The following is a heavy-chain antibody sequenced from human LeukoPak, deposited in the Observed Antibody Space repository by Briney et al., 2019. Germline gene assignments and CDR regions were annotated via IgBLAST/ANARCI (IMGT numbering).Heavy chain of an antibody. J-gene: IGHJ4*02. CDR1: GGSFSGYC. V-gene: IGHV4-34*01. Sequence: KASETLSLTCAVYGGSFSGYCWSWIRQPPGKGLEWIGEINRSGSTDYNPSLKSRVTISVDMSKNHFSLKLSSMTAADTAVHYCTRGLKLPFDWGQGTLVTVSS. CDR2: INRSGST. CDR3: TRGLKLPFD.